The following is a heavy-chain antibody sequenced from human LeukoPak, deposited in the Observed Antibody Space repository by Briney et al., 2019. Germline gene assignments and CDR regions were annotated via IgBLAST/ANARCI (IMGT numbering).Heavy chain of an antibody. J-gene: IGHJ5*02. CDR3: ARVAGYLPTRWFDP. CDR1: GGSFSGYY. V-gene: IGHV4-34*01. Sequence: SETLSLTCAVYGGSFSGYYWSWIRQPPGKGLEWIGEINYTGSTSYNPSLKSRVTISVDTSQNQFFLLLTSVTAADTAVYYCARVAGYLPTRWFDPWGQGTHVTVSS. D-gene: IGHD6-25*01. CDR2: INYTGST.